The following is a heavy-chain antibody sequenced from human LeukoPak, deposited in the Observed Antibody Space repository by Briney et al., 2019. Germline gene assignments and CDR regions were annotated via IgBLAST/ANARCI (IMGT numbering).Heavy chain of an antibody. CDR1: GFTFSNYA. J-gene: IGHJ4*02. Sequence: GGSLRLSCAASGFTFSNYAMSWVRQAPGKGLEWVSAISGSGDSTYYADSVKGRSTISRDNSVNTLYVQMNSLRAEDTAVYYCAKVRQDSGWYGPFDYWGQGTLVTVSS. CDR2: ISGSGDST. CDR3: AKVRQDSGWYGPFDY. V-gene: IGHV3-23*01. D-gene: IGHD6-19*01.